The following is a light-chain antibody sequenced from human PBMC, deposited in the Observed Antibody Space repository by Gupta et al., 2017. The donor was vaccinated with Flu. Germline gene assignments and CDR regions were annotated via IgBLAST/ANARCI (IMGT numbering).Light chain of an antibody. J-gene: IGLJ2*01. Sequence: SALTQPASVSGSPGQSIPISCPGTSSDVGGYNYVSWYQQHPGKAPKLMIYEVSNRPSGVSNRFSGSKSGNTASLTISGLQAEDEADYYCSSYTSSSTYVVFGGGTKLTVL. CDR3: SSYTSSSTYVV. CDR1: SSDVGGYNY. CDR2: EVS. V-gene: IGLV2-14*01.